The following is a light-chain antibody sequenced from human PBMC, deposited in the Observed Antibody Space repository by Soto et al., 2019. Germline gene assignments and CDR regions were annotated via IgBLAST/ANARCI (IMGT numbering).Light chain of an antibody. CDR1: QSISTW. CDR2: QAS. Sequence: DIQMTQSPSTLSASVGYRVTITCRASQSISTWLAWYQQKPGKAPNLLIYQASRLESGVPSRFSGGGSGTEFALTISSLQPDDFATYYCQEYNTYSRTFGQGTKVDI. V-gene: IGKV1-5*03. J-gene: IGKJ1*01. CDR3: QEYNTYSRT.